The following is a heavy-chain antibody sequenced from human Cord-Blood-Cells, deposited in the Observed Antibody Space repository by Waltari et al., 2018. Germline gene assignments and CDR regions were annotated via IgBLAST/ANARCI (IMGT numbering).Heavy chain of an antibody. CDR2: IIPILGIA. V-gene: IGHV1-69*09. Sequence: QVQLVQSGAAVKKPGSSVKVSCKASGGTFSSYAISWVRQAPGQGLEWMGRIIPILGIANDAQKFQGRVRSTADKSTSAAYMELSSLRAEDTVVYYCARDKRLAAAGTEPLDYWGQGTLVTVSS. CDR1: GGTFSSYA. D-gene: IGHD6-13*01. CDR3: ARDKRLAAAGTEPLDY. J-gene: IGHJ4*02.